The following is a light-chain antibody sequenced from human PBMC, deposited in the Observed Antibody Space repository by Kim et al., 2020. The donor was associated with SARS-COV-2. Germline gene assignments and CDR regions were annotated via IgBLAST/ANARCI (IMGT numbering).Light chain of an antibody. CDR3: QQSYSTPYS. V-gene: IGKV1-39*01. J-gene: IGKJ2*01. Sequence: DIQMTQSPSSLSASVGDRVTITCRASQTIGIYLNWYQHKPGKAPKLLIYAASSLQSGVPSSFSGSGSGTDFTLTISSLQPKDFATYYCQQSYSTPYSLGQGPKLEI. CDR2: AAS. CDR1: QTIGIY.